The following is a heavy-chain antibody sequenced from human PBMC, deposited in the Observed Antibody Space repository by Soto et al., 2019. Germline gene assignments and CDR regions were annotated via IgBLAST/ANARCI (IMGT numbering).Heavy chain of an antibody. CDR2: IGPSSSYT. V-gene: IGHV3-11*06. J-gene: IGHJ4*02. Sequence: PGWSLRLSCAASGFTFSDYYMSLIRQAPGKGLEWVSYIGPSSSYTNYADSVKGRFTISRDNTKNSLYLQMNSLRAEDTAVYYCARVVRLMLYSEYWGEGTLVTVSS. D-gene: IGHD2-8*01. CDR3: ARVVRLMLYSEY. CDR1: GFTFSDYY.